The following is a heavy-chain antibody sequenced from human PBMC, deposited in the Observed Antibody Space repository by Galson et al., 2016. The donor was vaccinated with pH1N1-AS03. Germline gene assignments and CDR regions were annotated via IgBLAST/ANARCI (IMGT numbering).Heavy chain of an antibody. Sequence: SLRLSCAASGFTFSSHGMHWVRQTPGKGLEWVAVIWHDGSETYYADSVKGRFTISRDNSKNTLYLQMNSLRAEDTAVYYCARDRHYFDEICGTCRYDWYFDLWGRGTLVTVSS. V-gene: IGHV3-33*01. D-gene: IGHD3-16*02. CDR1: GFTFSSHG. CDR3: ARDRHYFDEICGTCRYDWYFDL. J-gene: IGHJ2*01. CDR2: IWHDGSET.